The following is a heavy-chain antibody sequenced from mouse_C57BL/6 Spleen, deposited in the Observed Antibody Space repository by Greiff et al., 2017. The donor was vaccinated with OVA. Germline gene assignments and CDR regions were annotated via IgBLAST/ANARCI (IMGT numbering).Heavy chain of an antibody. D-gene: IGHD2-4*01. V-gene: IGHV1-82*01. CDR1: GYAFSSSW. CDR3: ARADYDEAWFAY. CDR2: IYPGDGDT. Sequence: VQLQQSGPELVKPGASVKISCKASGYAFSSSWMNWVKQRPGKGLEWIGRIYPGDGDTNYNGKFKGKATLTADKSSSTAYMQLSSLTSEDSAVYFCARADYDEAWFAYWGQGTLVTVSA. J-gene: IGHJ3*01.